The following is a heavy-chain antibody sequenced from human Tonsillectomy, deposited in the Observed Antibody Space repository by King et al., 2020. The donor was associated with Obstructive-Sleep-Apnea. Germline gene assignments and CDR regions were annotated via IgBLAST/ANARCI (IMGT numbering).Heavy chain of an antibody. CDR1: GFTFSGYA. CDR2: ISFDGRNK. CDR3: ARDRDLEGDWFDP. D-gene: IGHD3-3*01. J-gene: IGHJ5*02. V-gene: IGHV3-30*04. Sequence: VQLVESGGGVVQPGRSLRLSCTASGFTFSGYAMHWVRQAPGKGLEWVAVISFDGRNKYYADSVKGRFTISRDNSKNTLFFQMNSLRAEDTAVFYCARDRDLEGDWFDPWGQGTLVTVSS.